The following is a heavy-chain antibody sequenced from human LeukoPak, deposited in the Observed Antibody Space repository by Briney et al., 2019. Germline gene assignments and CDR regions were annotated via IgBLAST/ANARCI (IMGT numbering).Heavy chain of an antibody. J-gene: IGHJ5*02. D-gene: IGHD2-2*01. V-gene: IGHV3-23*01. CDR2: ISGSGGST. Sequence: GGSLSPSCPASGFTFTSYAISWVGQAQGKGLEWVSAISGSGGSTYYADSVKGRFTISRDNSKNTLYLLMNSLRAEDTAVYYCAKDGGSTNSGRFDPWGQGTLVTVSS. CDR1: GFTFTSYA. CDR3: AKDGGSTNSGRFDP.